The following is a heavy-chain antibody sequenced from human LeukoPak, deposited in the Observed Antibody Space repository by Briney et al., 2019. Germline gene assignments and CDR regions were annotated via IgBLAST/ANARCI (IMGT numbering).Heavy chain of an antibody. Sequence: SETLSLTCAVSGGSISSSHWWSWVRQPPGKGLEWIGEIYQSGSTNYNPSLKSRVTISVDKSKNQFSLNLSSVTAADTAVYYCARGGIAAGEYNFDYWGQGTLVTVSS. V-gene: IGHV4-4*02. CDR1: GGSISSSHW. CDR3: ARGGIAAGEYNFDY. D-gene: IGHD6-25*01. J-gene: IGHJ4*02. CDR2: IYQSGST.